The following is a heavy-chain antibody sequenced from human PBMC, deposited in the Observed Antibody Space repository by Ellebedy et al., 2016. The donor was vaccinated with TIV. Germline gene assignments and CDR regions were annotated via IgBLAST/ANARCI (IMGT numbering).Heavy chain of an antibody. CDR3: ARHCRLQVAAYYYGMDV. Sequence: MPSETLSLTCTVSGGSISSSSYYWGWIRQPPGKGLEWIGSIYYSGSTYYNPSLKSRVTITGDTSKNQFSLKLSSVTAADTAVYYCARHCRLQVAAYYYGMDVWGQGTTVTVSS. D-gene: IGHD4-11*01. CDR2: IYYSGST. J-gene: IGHJ6*02. CDR1: GGSISSSSYY. V-gene: IGHV4-39*01.